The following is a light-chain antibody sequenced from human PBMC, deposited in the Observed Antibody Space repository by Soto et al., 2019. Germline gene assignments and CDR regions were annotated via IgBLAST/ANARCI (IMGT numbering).Light chain of an antibody. CDR1: QSVGSF. J-gene: IGKJ4*01. CDR2: DAS. Sequence: EIVLTQSPAALSLSPGERATLSCRASQSVGSFLAWYQQKPGQAPRLIIYDASNRATGIPARFTGSGSGTDFTLTISNLEPEYFAVYFFHQLKRNPCVGGGTKVEIK. CDR3: HQLKRNPC. V-gene: IGKV3-11*01.